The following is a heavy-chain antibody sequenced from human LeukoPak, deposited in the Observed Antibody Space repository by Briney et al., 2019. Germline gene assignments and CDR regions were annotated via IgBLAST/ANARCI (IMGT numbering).Heavy chain of an antibody. CDR1: GFSFRNYW. D-gene: IGHD5-18*01. V-gene: IGHV3-74*03. CDR2: ISSDGSST. J-gene: IGHJ4*02. Sequence: GGSLRLSCAASGFSFRNYWMYWVRQAPGKGLVWVSRISSDGSSTKYGDSVKGRFTISRDTATNTLYLQMSSLRAEDTAVYYCARGFSYGYSDYWGQGTLVTVSS. CDR3: ARGFSYGYSDY.